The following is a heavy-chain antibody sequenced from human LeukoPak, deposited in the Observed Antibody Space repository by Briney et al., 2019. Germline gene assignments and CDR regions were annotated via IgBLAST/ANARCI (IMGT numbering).Heavy chain of an antibody. CDR2: IYYSGST. J-gene: IGHJ4*02. V-gene: IGHV4-59*01. CDR3: ARGFHGYSHGYYFDY. Sequence: SETLSLTCTVSGGSISSYYWSWIRQPPGKGLEWIGYIYYSGSTNYNPSLKSRVTISVDTSKNQFSLKLSSVTAADTAVYYCARGFHGYSHGYYFDYWGQGTLVTVSS. CDR1: GGSISSYY. D-gene: IGHD5-18*01.